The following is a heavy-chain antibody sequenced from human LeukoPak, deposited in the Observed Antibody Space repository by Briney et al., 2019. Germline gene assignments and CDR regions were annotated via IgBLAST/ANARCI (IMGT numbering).Heavy chain of an antibody. V-gene: IGHV3-23*01. CDR2: ISGSGGST. J-gene: IGHJ4*02. CDR3: AKPPRGSGEDY. Sequence: GGTLRLSCAASGFTFSSYAMSWVRQAPGKGLEWVSSISGSGGSTYYADSVKGRFTISRDNSKNTLYLQMNSLRAEDTAVYYCAKPPRGSGEDYWGQGTLVTVSS. CDR1: GFTFSSYA. D-gene: IGHD3-10*01.